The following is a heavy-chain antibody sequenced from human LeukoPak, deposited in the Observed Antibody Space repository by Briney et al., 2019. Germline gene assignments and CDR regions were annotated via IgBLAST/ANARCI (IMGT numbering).Heavy chain of an antibody. CDR3: ARDQRVTGRPDIDY. J-gene: IGHJ4*02. Sequence: GGSLRLSCAASGFTFRNHWMHWVRRTPGKGLVWVSRISSDGSSTTYADSVKGRFTISRDNAKNTLYLQMNNLRAEDTAMYYCARDQRVTGRPDIDYWGQGTLVIVSS. V-gene: IGHV3-74*03. CDR2: ISSDGSST. D-gene: IGHD6-6*01. CDR1: GFTFRNHW.